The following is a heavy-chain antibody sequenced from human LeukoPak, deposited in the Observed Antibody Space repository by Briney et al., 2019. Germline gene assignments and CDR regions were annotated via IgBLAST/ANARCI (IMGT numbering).Heavy chain of an antibody. Sequence: GGSLRLSCAASGFTFSTYSMNWVRQAPGKGLEWVSYINSDSSAIYYANSVKGRFTISRDNSKNTLYLQMNSLRAEDTAVYYCAKEETTVAPEYYFDYWGQGTLVTVSS. CDR2: INSDSSAI. J-gene: IGHJ4*02. CDR3: AKEETTVAPEYYFDY. V-gene: IGHV3-48*01. D-gene: IGHD4-23*01. CDR1: GFTFSTYS.